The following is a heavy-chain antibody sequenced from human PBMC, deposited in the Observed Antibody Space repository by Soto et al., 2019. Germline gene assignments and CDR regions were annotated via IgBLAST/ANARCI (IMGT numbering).Heavy chain of an antibody. Sequence: SETLSLTCSVSGGSITSTIDYWGWIRHSPGKGLEWIGNIYYDGSTFYNPSLKSRVTISVDTSKRQFSLRVSSVTAADTAVYYCARRGSASWRNWFDSWGQGTLITV. CDR3: ARRGSASWRNWFDS. V-gene: IGHV4-39*01. CDR1: GGSITSTIDY. J-gene: IGHJ5*01. D-gene: IGHD2-2*01. CDR2: IYYDGST.